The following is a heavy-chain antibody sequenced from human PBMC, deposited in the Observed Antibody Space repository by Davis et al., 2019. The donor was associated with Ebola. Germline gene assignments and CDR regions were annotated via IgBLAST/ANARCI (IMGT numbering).Heavy chain of an antibody. CDR3: ATIVGATTFDY. V-gene: IGHV3-23*01. D-gene: IGHD1-26*01. Sequence: GGSLRLSCAASGFTFSNYAMTWVRQAPGKGLEWVATINDNGATSYYADSVRGRFTISRDDSKNTVFLQMNSLRAEDTAVYYCATIVGATTFDYWGQGTLVTVSS. CDR1: GFTFSNYA. J-gene: IGHJ4*02. CDR2: INDNGATS.